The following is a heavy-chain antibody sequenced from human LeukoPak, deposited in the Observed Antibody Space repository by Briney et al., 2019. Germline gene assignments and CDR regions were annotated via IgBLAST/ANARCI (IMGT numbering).Heavy chain of an antibody. D-gene: IGHD1-1*01. CDR2: IWNDGSNK. Sequence: GGSLRLSCAASGFTVSSCGMHWVRQAPGKGLEWVAVIWNDGSNKLYADSVKGRFTISRDNSKNTVFLQMNSLRAEDTAMYYCARDSPGAENDFDYWGQGTLVTVSS. J-gene: IGHJ4*02. V-gene: IGHV3-33*01. CDR3: ARDSPGAENDFDY. CDR1: GFTVSSCG.